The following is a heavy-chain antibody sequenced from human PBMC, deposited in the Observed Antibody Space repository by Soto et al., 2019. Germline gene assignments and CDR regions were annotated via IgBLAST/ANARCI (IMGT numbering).Heavy chain of an antibody. Sequence: SETLSLTCTVSGGSISSYYWSWIRQPPGKGLEWIGYIYYSGSTNYNPSLKSRVTISVDTSKNQFSLKLSSVTAADTAVYYCASLQGVTDFDYWGQGTLVTVSS. CDR2: IYYSGST. J-gene: IGHJ4*02. CDR1: GGSISSYY. D-gene: IGHD5-18*01. V-gene: IGHV4-59*01. CDR3: ASLQGVTDFDY.